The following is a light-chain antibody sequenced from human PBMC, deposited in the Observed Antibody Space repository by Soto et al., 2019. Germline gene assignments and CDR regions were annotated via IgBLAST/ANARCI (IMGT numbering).Light chain of an antibody. Sequence: EIVLTQSPATLSVSPGEGVTLSCRASQSFSSNLAWYQQKPGQAPRLLIYGASTRATGIPARFSGSGSGTEFTLTISSLQSEDFAVYYCQQYNQWPPLFGQGTRLEIK. CDR2: GAS. J-gene: IGKJ5*01. V-gene: IGKV3-15*01. CDR1: QSFSSN. CDR3: QQYNQWPPL.